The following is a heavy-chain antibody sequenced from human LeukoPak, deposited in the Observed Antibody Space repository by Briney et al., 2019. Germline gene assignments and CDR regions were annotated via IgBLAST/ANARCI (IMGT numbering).Heavy chain of an antibody. J-gene: IGHJ4*02. CDR2: ISYDGNDK. D-gene: IGHD3/OR15-3a*01. Sequence: GGSLRLSCTVSGFTFNTFAMHWVRQSPGKGLEWVALISYDGNDKYYRDSVKGRFTISRDISKNTVYLQMNSLRPEDTAVYYCARDPRDRIFGPLDYWGQGTLVTVSP. CDR1: GFTFNTFA. V-gene: IGHV3-30*04. CDR3: ARDPRDRIFGPLDY.